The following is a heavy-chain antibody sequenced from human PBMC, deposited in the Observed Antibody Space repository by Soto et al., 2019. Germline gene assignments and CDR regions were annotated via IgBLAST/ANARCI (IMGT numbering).Heavy chain of an antibody. CDR3: AGDEGYYYSGVDV. CDR1: GGSMSSYY. Sequence: SETLSLTCTVSGGSMSSYYWTWIRQPAGKGLEWIGRVYSSGGTHYNPSLKSRVTISIDTSKNQFSLRLLSVTDADTAVYFCAGDEGYYYSGVDVWGQGTAVTVSS. J-gene: IGHJ6*02. V-gene: IGHV4-4*07. CDR2: VYSSGGT.